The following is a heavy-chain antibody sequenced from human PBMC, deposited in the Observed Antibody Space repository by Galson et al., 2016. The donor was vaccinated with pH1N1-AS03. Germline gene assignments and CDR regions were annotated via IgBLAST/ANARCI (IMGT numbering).Heavy chain of an antibody. CDR1: EYPFTSYW. D-gene: IGHD4-17*01. CDR3: ARHAGDGDYFDV. CDR2: IYPGDSET. Sequence: QSGAEVKKPGDSLKISCKASEYPFTSYWIAWVRQMPGKGLEWMGIIYPGDSETRYSPSFRGQVTFSFDKSINTAYLQWSSLKASDSAMYYCARHAGDGDYFDVWGQGTLVTVSS. V-gene: IGHV5-51*01. J-gene: IGHJ4*02.